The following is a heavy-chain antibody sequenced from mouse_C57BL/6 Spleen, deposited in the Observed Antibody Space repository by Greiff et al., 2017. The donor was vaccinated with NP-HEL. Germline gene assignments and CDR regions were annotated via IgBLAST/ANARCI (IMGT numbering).Heavy chain of an antibody. D-gene: IGHD2-4*01. J-gene: IGHJ4*01. CDR2: INPSSGYT. V-gene: IGHV1-7*01. CDR1: GYTFTSYW. Sequence: VKLVESGAELAKPGASVKLSCKASGYTFTSYWMHWVKQRPGQGLEWIGYINPSSGYTKYNQKFQDKATLTADKSSSTAYMQLCSLTYEDSSVYYCARDYYSARDYWGQGTSVTVSA. CDR3: ARDYYSARDY.